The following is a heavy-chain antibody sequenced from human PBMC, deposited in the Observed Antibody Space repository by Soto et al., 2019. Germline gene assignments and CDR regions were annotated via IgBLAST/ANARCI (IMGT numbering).Heavy chain of an antibody. D-gene: IGHD4-4*01. CDR3: ASDLTKGLDV. Sequence: QVHLVQSGAEVKKPGASVKVSCKASGYTFTSCGISWVRQAPGQGIEWMGLINTYNGYTKYPQNFQGRVTMTTDTSTGTVYIELRSLTSDDTAVYYCASDLTKGLDVWGQGNTVTVSS. V-gene: IGHV1-18*01. J-gene: IGHJ6*02. CDR1: GYTFTSCG. CDR2: INTYNGYT.